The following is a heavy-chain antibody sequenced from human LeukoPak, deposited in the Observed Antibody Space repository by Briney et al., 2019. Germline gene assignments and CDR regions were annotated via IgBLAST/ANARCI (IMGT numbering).Heavy chain of an antibody. CDR3: TRVAGSKLFGFDY. CDR2: INGDGRAT. V-gene: IGHV3-74*01. D-gene: IGHD1-26*01. Sequence: PGGSLRLSCAASGFTFSTYWMHWVRQDPGKGLVWVSRINGDGRATNYADSVKDRFTISRDNAKNTLYLQMNSLRAEDTAVYYCTRVAGSKLFGFDYWGQGTLVTVSS. CDR1: GFTFSTYW. J-gene: IGHJ4*02.